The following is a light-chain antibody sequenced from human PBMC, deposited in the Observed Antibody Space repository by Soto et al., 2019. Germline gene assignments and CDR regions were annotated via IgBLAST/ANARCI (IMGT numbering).Light chain of an antibody. J-gene: IGKJ1*01. CDR2: GAS. CDR3: QHYNNWPPWT. Sequence: EIVMTQSPATLSVSPGDRATLSCRASQSVYRKLAWYQQTPGQAPRLLIYGASTRATGVPARFSGSGSGTDFTLTISSLQSEVLAVYYCQHYNNWPPWTFGQGTKVEI. CDR1: QSVYRK. V-gene: IGKV3-15*01.